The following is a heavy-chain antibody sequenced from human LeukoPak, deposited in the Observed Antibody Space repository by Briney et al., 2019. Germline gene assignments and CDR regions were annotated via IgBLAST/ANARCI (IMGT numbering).Heavy chain of an antibody. V-gene: IGHV3-23*01. CDR1: GFTFSSYA. CDR2: ISGSGGST. CDR3: ARDRRFDY. J-gene: IGHJ4*02. Sequence: GSMRLSCAASGFTFSSYAMSWVRQAPGTGLEGVSAISGSGGSTYYADSVKGRFTTSRDNSKNTLYLQLNSLRAEDTAVYYCARDRRFDYWGQGTLVTVSS.